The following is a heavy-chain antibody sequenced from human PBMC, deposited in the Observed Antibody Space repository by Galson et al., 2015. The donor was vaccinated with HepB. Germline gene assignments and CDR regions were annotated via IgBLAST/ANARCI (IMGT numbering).Heavy chain of an antibody. J-gene: IGHJ4*02. D-gene: IGHD1-26*01. CDR3: ARPYLGRYYFDS. V-gene: IGHV1-18*01. Sequence: SVKVSCKASGYTFTKYAITWVRQAPGQGLEWMGWISAYNGNTNYAQKFQGRVTMTTDTSTSTAYMELKSLRSDDTAVYYCARPYLGRYYFDSWGQGTLVTVSS. CDR1: GYTFTKYA. CDR2: ISAYNGNT.